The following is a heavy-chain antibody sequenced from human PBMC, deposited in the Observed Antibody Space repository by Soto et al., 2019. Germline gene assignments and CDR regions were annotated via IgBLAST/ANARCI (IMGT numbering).Heavy chain of an antibody. CDR3: AKDSNVGGITGTTLYYYYGMDV. J-gene: IGHJ6*02. V-gene: IGHV3-23*01. CDR1: GFTFSSYA. Sequence: GGSLRLSCAASGFTFSSYAMSWVRQAPGKGLEWVSAISGSGGSTYYADSVKGRFTISRDNSKNTLYLQMNSLRAGDTAVYYCAKDSNVGGITGTTLYYYYGMDVWGQGTTVTVSS. D-gene: IGHD1-7*01. CDR2: ISGSGGST.